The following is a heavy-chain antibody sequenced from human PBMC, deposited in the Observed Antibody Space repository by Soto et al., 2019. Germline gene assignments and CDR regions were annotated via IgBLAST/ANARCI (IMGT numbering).Heavy chain of an antibody. CDR2: FDPEDGET. J-gene: IGHJ4*02. D-gene: IGHD3-22*01. Sequence: ASVKVSCKVSGYTLTELSMHWVRQAPGKGLEWMGGFDPEDGETIYAQKFQGRVTMTEDTSTDTAYMELSSLRSEDTAVYYCATVTYYYDSSGYFLYYFDYWGQGTLVTVSS. V-gene: IGHV1-24*01. CDR3: ATVTYYYDSSGYFLYYFDY. CDR1: GYTLTELS.